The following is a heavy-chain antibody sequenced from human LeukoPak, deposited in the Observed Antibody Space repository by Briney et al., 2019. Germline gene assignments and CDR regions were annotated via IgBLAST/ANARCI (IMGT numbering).Heavy chain of an antibody. V-gene: IGHV4-30-4*01. CDR1: GGSISSGDYY. CDR2: IYYSGST. J-gene: IGHJ3*02. CDR3: ASDRGNDFYGDYGVRDAFDI. Sequence: KSSQTLSLTCTVSGGSISSGDYYWSWIRQPPGKGLEWIGYIYYSGSTYYNPSLKSRVTISVDTSKNQFSLKLSSVTAADTAVYYCASDRGNDFYGDYGVRDAFDIWGQGTMVTVSS. D-gene: IGHD4-17*01.